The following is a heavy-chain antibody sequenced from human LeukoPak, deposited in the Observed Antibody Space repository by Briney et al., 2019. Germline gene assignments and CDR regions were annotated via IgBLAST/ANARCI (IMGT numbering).Heavy chain of an antibody. CDR1: GGSISSGGHF. Sequence: SQTLSLTCTVSGGSISSGGHFWNWIRQPPGKGLEWIGYIYESGSTSYNPSLKGRVTVSGDRSKNQFSVKLSSVTAADTAVYFCARDIADGYGGIMDVWGKGTTVTVSS. CDR2: IYESGST. D-gene: IGHD5-24*01. CDR3: ARDIADGYGGIMDV. V-gene: IGHV4-30-2*01. J-gene: IGHJ6*03.